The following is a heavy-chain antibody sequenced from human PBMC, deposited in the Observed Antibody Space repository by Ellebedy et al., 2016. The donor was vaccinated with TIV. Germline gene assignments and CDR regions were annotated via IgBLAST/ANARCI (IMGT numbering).Heavy chain of an antibody. D-gene: IGHD3-22*01. CDR2: IYHSGKT. CDR3: ARVRNYYDSSGYYWPYNGFDP. V-gene: IGHV4-30-2*01. J-gene: IGHJ5*02. Sequence: SQTLSLTCXVSGDSIRSGGYSWSWIRQPPGKGLEWIGYIYHSGKTYYNPSLKSRVTISVDRPKNQFSVRLNSVTAADTAVYYCARVRNYYDSSGYYWPYNGFDPWGQGTLVTVSS. CDR1: GDSIRSGGYS.